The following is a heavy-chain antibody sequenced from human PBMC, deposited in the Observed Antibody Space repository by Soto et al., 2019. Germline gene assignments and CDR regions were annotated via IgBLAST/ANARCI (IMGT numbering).Heavy chain of an antibody. CDR3: AAIGDRDGFDI. CDR2: ISTRGSYI. V-gene: IGHV3-21*06. Sequence: EVQLVESGGGLVKPAESLRLSCAASGFTFSTYNMKWVRQAPGKGLEWVSSISTRGSYIFYAGSVRGRFTIFRDDAKNSLHLQMNSLRAEVTAVYYCAAIGDRDGFDIWGQGKTVSVSS. J-gene: IGHJ3*02. D-gene: IGHD4-17*01. CDR1: GFTFSTYN.